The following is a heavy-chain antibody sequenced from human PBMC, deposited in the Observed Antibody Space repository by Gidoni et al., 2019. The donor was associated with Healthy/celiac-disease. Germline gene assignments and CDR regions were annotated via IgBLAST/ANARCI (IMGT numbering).Heavy chain of an antibody. Sequence: SYAMSWVRQAPGKGLEWVSAISGSGGSTYYADSVKGRFTISRDNSKNTLYLQMNSLRAEDTAVYYCAKAQRYYDFWSGYPYYFDYWGQGTLVTVSS. D-gene: IGHD3-3*01. V-gene: IGHV3-23*01. CDR1: SYA. CDR2: ISGSGGST. J-gene: IGHJ4*02. CDR3: AKAQRYYDFWSGYPYYFDY.